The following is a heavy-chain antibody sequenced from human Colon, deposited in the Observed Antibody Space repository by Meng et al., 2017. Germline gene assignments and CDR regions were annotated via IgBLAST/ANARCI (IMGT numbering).Heavy chain of an antibody. V-gene: IGHV1-3*04. CDR1: GYNFISTS. J-gene: IGHJ4*02. D-gene: IGHD3-22*01. CDR3: ARAGPFYDSLGYVYYYDF. CDR2: INTGNGNT. Sequence: QVQLVQSGAEVREPGAPAKGSCKASGYNFISTSMSWVRQAPGQGLEWMGWINTGNGNTKLSQTFQDRVIITRDASANTVFLEVSSLRSEDTAVYYCARAGPFYDSLGYVYYYDFWGQGTLVTVSS.